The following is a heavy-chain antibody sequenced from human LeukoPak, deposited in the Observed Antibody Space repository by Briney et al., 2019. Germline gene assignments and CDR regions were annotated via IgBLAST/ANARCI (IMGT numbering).Heavy chain of an antibody. Sequence: SRTLSLTCAISGDSVSSNSAAWNWIRQSPSRGLEWLGRTYYRSKWYNDYAVSVKSRITTNPDTSKNQFSLQLNSVTPEDTAVYYCARDRDINDSSGWYDWFDPWGQGSLVTVSS. V-gene: IGHV6-1*01. D-gene: IGHD6-19*01. J-gene: IGHJ5*02. CDR1: GDSVSSNSAA. CDR3: ARDRDINDSSGWYDWFDP. CDR2: TYYRSKWYN.